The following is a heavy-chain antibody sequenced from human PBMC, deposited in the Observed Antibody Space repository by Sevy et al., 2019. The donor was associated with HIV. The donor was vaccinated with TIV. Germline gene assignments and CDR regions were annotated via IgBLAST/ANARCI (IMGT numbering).Heavy chain of an antibody. CDR1: GYTFRNYG. J-gene: IGHJ4*02. CDR3: ARDKPQGVVVLPGSMWGGIDY. CDR2: ISAYTGDT. D-gene: IGHD2-2*01. Sequence: ASVKVSCRASGYTFRNYGISWVRQAPGKGLEWLGWISAYTGDTDFAQKVKARVTLTSDTSTNTAYLELRSLRSDDTAVNNSARDKPQGVVVLPGSMWGGIDYWGQGTLVTVSS. V-gene: IGHV1-18*01.